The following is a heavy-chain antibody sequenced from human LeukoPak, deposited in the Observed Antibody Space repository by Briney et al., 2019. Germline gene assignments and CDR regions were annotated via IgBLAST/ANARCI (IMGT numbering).Heavy chain of an antibody. D-gene: IGHD2-2*01. CDR3: ASTRVVPAAPFDY. J-gene: IGHJ4*02. V-gene: IGHV4-39*01. CDR2: IYYSGST. CDR1: GGSISSSSYY. Sequence: PSETLSLTCTVSGGSISSSSYYWGGIRQPPGKGLEWIGSIYYSGSTYYNPSLKSRVTISVDTSKNQFSLKLSSVTAADTAVYYCASTRVVPAAPFDYWGQGTLVTVSS.